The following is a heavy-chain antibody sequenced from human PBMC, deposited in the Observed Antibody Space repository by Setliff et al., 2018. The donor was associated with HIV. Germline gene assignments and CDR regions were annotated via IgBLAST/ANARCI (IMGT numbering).Heavy chain of an antibody. V-gene: IGHV3-21*06. D-gene: IGHD4-4*01. CDR2: ISRSGDYI. CDR3: AKDRSTVGAFDI. J-gene: IGHJ3*02. Sequence: PGKSLRLSCAASGFTFSSYSTNWVRQAPGKGLEWVSSISRSGDYIYYADSMKGRFTISRDNAKNSLYLQMNSLRVEDTAVYYCAKDRSTVGAFDIWGQGTMVTVSS. CDR1: GFTFSSYS.